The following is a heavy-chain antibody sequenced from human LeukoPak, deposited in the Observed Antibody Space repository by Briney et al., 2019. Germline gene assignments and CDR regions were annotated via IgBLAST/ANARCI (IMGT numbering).Heavy chain of an antibody. V-gene: IGHV1-24*01. Sequence: RASVKASCKVSGYTLTELSIHWVRQAPGKGLEWMGGFDPENGETIYAQKFQGRVSMPEDTSTDTAYMELSSLRSGDTAVYYCATITYPSVSFDYWGQGTLVTVSS. CDR3: ATITYPSVSFDY. J-gene: IGHJ4*02. CDR1: GYTLTELS. D-gene: IGHD3-10*01. CDR2: FDPENGET.